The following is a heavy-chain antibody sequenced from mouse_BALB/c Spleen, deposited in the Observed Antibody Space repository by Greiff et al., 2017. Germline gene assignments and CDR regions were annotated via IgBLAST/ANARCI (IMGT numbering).Heavy chain of an antibody. V-gene: IGHV5-17*02. D-gene: IGHD1-1*01. J-gene: IGHJ4*01. CDR2: ISSGSSTI. CDR3: ARSCYYYGSSYYAMDY. CDR1: GFTFSSFG. Sequence: EVKLVESGGGLVQPGGSRKLSCAASGFTFSSFGMHWVRQAPEKGLEWVAYISSGSSTIYYADTVKGRFTISRDNPKNTLFLQMTSLRSEDTAMYYCARSCYYYGSSYYAMDYWGQGTSVTVSS.